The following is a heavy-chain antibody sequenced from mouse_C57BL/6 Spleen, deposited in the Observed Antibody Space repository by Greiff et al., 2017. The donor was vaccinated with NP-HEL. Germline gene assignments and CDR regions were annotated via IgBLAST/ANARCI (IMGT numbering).Heavy chain of an antibody. J-gene: IGHJ2*01. Sequence: EVKLQESGPGLVKPSQSLSLTCSVTGYSITSGYYWNWIRQFPGNKLEWMGYISYDGSNNYNPSLKNRISITRDTSKNQFFLKLNSVTTEDTATYYCARGYGTHFDYWGQGTTRTVSS. CDR1: GYSITSGYY. CDR2: ISYDGSN. V-gene: IGHV3-6*01. D-gene: IGHD1-1*01. CDR3: ARGYGTHFDY.